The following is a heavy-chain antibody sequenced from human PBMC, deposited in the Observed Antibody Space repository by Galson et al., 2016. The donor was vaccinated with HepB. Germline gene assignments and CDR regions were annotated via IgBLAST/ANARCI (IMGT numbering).Heavy chain of an antibody. D-gene: IGHD3-3*01. CDR1: GFTFSSYG. J-gene: IGHJ6*02. CDR3: AREVHSDDFWSGYTLSYYGMDV. CDR2: ISYDGSNK. Sequence: SLRLSCAASGFTFSSYGMHWVRQAPGKGLEWVAVISYDGSNKYYADSVKGRFTISRDNSKNTLYLQMNSLRAEDTAVYYCAREVHSDDFWSGYTLSYYGMDVWGQGTAVTVPS. V-gene: IGHV3-30*03.